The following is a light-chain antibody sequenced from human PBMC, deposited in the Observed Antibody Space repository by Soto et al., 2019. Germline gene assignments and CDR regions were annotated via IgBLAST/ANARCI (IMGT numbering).Light chain of an antibody. CDR3: GAWDGGLSAFV. Sequence: QSVLTQPPSVSAAPGRTVTISCSGSSSNIGNSFVSWYQQLPGTAPRLLIYDNNERPSGIPDQFSGSKSGTSATLGITGLQTGDEADYYCGAWDGGLSAFVFGTGTKVTV. CDR1: SSNIGNSF. V-gene: IGLV1-51*01. CDR2: DNN. J-gene: IGLJ1*01.